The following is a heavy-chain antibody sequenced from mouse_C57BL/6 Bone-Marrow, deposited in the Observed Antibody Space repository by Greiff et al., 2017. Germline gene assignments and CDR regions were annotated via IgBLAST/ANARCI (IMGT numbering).Heavy chain of an antibody. CDR2: MHPNSGSP. Sequence: QVQLQQPGPELVKPGASVKLSCKASGYTFTNYWMNWVKQRPGKGLEWIGMMHPNSGSPDYNKKFKGEATWSVDKSSRTAHMELNSLTSEDSSVLYGARSYANDDDTMDYWGQGTSVTVSS. CDR1: GYTFTNYW. J-gene: IGHJ4*01. CDR3: ARSYANDDDTMDY. D-gene: IGHD2-2*01. V-gene: IGHV1-64*01.